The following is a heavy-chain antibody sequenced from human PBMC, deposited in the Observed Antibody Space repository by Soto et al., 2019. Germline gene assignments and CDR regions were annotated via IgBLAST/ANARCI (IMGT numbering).Heavy chain of an antibody. J-gene: IGHJ6*02. V-gene: IGHV4-30-4*01. CDR3: ARDKKLWFGTSYYYYGMDV. CDR2: IYYSGST. D-gene: IGHD3-10*01. Sequence: SETLSLTCTVSGGSISSGDYYWSWIRQPPGKGLEWIGYIYYSGSTYYNPSLKSRVTISVDTSKNQFSLKLSSVTAADTAVYYCARDKKLWFGTSYYYYGMDVWGQGTKVTVSS. CDR1: GGSISSGDYY.